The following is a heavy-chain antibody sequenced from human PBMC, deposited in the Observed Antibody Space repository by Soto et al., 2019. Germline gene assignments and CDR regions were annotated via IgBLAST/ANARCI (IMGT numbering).Heavy chain of an antibody. Sequence: PSETLSLTRAVSGGSISSANWWTWVRQPPGKGLEWIGEIYHGGSTSYNPSLKSRVTLSLDKFKNHFSLNLTSVTAADTAVYYCARLSFSYGVDVWGQGTTVTVSS. CDR1: GGSISSANW. V-gene: IGHV4-4*02. CDR3: ARLSFSYGVDV. J-gene: IGHJ6*02. CDR2: IYHGGST.